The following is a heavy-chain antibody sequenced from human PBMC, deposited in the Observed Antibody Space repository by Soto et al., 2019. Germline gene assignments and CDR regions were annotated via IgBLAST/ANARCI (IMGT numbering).Heavy chain of an antibody. J-gene: IGHJ6*02. Sequence: SGGSLRLSCAASGFTFSSYWMHWVRQAPGKGLVWVSRINSDGSSTSYADSVKGRFTISRDNAKNTLYLQKNSLRAEDTAVYYCANLRIAVAGHYYYYGMDVWGQGXTVTVSS. CDR3: ANLRIAVAGHYYYYGMDV. CDR2: INSDGSST. CDR1: GFTFSSYW. D-gene: IGHD6-19*01. V-gene: IGHV3-74*01.